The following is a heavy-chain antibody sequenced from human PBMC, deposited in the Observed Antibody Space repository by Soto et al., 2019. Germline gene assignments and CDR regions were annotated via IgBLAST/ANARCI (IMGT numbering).Heavy chain of an antibody. Sequence: ASVKVSCKVSGYTLTELSMHWVRQAPGKGLEWMGGFDPEDGETIYAQRFQGRVTMTEDTSTDTAYMELSSLRSEDTAVYYCATDLHRNPFSWFDPWGQGTLVTVSS. V-gene: IGHV1-24*01. CDR1: GYTLTELS. CDR2: FDPEDGET. J-gene: IGHJ5*02. CDR3: ATDLHRNPFSWFDP. D-gene: IGHD1-1*01.